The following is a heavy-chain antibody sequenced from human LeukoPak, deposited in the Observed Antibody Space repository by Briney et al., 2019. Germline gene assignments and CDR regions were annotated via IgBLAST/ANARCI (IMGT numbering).Heavy chain of an antibody. CDR1: GYIFTNYW. V-gene: IGHV5-51*01. CDR3: ARSSVNWFDP. Sequence: GESLKISCQVSGYIFTNYWIGWVRQMPGKGLEPMGIIYPADSDTTYSPSFQGQVTISADKSISTVYLQWSSLKASDTAMYYCARSSVNWFDPWGQGTLVTVSS. J-gene: IGHJ5*02. D-gene: IGHD3-3*01. CDR2: IYPADSDT.